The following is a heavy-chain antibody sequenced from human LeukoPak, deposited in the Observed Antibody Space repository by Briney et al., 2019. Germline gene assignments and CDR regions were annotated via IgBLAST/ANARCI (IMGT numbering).Heavy chain of an antibody. V-gene: IGHV3-21*04. J-gene: IGHJ3*01. Sequence: GGSLRLSCVASGLTFSTYSMNWVRRAPGKGLEWVSSISSSSTYIYYADSVKGRFTISRDNAKNSLYLQMDSLRVEDTAVYYCAQGDSYYDFLLSVWGQGTMVTVSS. D-gene: IGHD3-3*01. CDR2: ISSSSTYI. CDR1: GLTFSTYS. CDR3: AQGDSYYDFLLSV.